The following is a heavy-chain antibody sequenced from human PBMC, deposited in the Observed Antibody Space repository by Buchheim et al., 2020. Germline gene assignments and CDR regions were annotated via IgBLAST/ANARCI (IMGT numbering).Heavy chain of an antibody. V-gene: IGHV4-61*02. D-gene: IGHD2-15*01. CDR3: ARGGCSGACPNNDH. CDR1: GVSISSGNYY. J-gene: IGHJ4*02. CDR2: IYTSGSA. Sequence: QVQLQESGPGLVKPSQTLSLTCTVSGVSISSGNYYWSWIRQPAGKGLEWIGRIYTSGSANYNPSLKSRVTISADTSKNQFSLILNSVTAADTAVYYCARGGCSGACPNNDHWGQGTL.